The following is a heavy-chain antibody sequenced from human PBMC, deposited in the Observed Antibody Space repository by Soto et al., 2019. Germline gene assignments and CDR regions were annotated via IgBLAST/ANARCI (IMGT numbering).Heavy chain of an antibody. CDR2: IWYDGSNK. D-gene: IGHD3-16*01. J-gene: IGHJ1*01. CDR3: GGGGVSARPDI. V-gene: IGHV3-33*01. CDR1: GFSFRDNA. Sequence: QVQLTESGGGVVQPGRSLRLSCATSGFSFRDNAMHWVRQTPGKGLEWVAIIWYDGSNKYYGDSVKGRFTISRDNAKNAVYFQMESLRAEGTAVYCCGGGGVSARPDIWGQGTLVTCSS.